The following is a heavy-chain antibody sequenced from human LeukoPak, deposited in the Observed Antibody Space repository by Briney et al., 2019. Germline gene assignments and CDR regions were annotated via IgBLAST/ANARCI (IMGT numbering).Heavy chain of an antibody. CDR2: IYPGDSDT. CDR3: ARLAAAGTSPYDY. J-gene: IGHJ4*02. Sequence: GESLKISCKGSGYGFTSYWIGGGRQMPGKGLEGMGIIYPGDSDTRYSPSFQGQVTISADKSISTAYLQWSSLKASDTAMYYCARLAAAGTSPYDYWGQGTLVTVSS. D-gene: IGHD6-13*01. V-gene: IGHV5-51*01. CDR1: GYGFTSYW.